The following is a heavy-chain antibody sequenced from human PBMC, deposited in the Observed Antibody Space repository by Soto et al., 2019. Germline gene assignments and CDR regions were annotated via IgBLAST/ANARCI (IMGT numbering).Heavy chain of an antibody. CDR1: GGSISSSSYY. CDR2: IYYSGST. CDR3: ARHVFSGQDIVVVPAARNAANDAFDI. Sequence: SETLSLTCTVSGGSISSSSYYWGWIRQPPGKGLEWIGSIYYSGSTYYNPSLKSRVTISVDTSKNQFSLKLSSVTAADTAVYYCARHVFSGQDIVVVPAARNAANDAFDIWGQGTMVTVSS. J-gene: IGHJ3*02. V-gene: IGHV4-39*01. D-gene: IGHD2-2*01.